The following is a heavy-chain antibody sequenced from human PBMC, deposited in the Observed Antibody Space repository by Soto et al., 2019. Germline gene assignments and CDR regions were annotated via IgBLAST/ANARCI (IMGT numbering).Heavy chain of an antibody. D-gene: IGHD6-13*01. CDR2: ITGSGGGT. CDR3: AKRPLTAAGFDY. CDR1: GFTFSNYA. Sequence: EVQLLESGGGLVQPGGSLRLSCAASGFTFSNYAMTWVRQAPGKGLEWVSVITGSGGGTYFVGSVKGRLPLSRDNSKNTVHLQMNSLRAEDTAVYYCAKRPLTAAGFDYWGQGTLVTVSS. V-gene: IGHV3-23*01. J-gene: IGHJ4*02.